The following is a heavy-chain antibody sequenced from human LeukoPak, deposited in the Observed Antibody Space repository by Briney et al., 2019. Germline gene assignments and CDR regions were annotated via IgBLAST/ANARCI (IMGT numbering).Heavy chain of an antibody. J-gene: IGHJ5*02. CDR3: ARENTPTILGVVTPYNWFDP. Sequence: SETLSLTCTVSGGSISSYYWSWIRQPAGKGLEWIGRIYTSGSTNYNPSLKSRVTMSVDTSKNQFSLKLSSVTAADTAVYYCARENTPTILGVVTPYNWFDPWGQGTLVTVSS. CDR2: IYTSGST. CDR1: GGSISSYY. D-gene: IGHD3-3*01. V-gene: IGHV4-4*07.